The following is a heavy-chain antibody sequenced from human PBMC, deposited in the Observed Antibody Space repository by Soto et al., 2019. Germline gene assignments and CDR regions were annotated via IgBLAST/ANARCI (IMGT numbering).Heavy chain of an antibody. D-gene: IGHD3-3*01. V-gene: IGHV1-18*01. Sequence: GAQVKASPKTSGYTYTSYAITWLRQAPRQGLEWMGWITTDKGKTTYAQKFQGRVTMTTDTSTSTAYMELSSLRSEDTAVYYCARVEIYRGGVAPRCFDPWGQGTLVTGSS. CDR3: ARVEIYRGGVAPRCFDP. J-gene: IGHJ5*02. CDR1: GYTYTSYA. CDR2: ITTDKGKT.